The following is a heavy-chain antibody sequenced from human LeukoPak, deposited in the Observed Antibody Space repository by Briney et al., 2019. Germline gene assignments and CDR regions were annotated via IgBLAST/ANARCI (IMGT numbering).Heavy chain of an antibody. CDR1: GFTFSSYW. CDR2: ISYDGSNK. CDR3: ARDAAGTFLSGFDY. Sequence: PGRSLRLSCAASGFTFSSYWMRWVRQAPGKGLEWVAVISYDGSNKYYADSVKGRFTISRDNSKNTLYLQMNSLRAEDTAVYYCARDAAGTFLSGFDYWGQGTLVTVSS. V-gene: IGHV3-30-3*01. D-gene: IGHD6-13*01. J-gene: IGHJ4*02.